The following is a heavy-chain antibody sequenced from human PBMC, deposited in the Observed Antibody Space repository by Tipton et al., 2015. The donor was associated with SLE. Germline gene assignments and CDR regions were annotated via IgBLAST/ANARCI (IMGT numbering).Heavy chain of an antibody. D-gene: IGHD6-6*01. CDR3: ARERQLWANAFDR. V-gene: IGHV4-34*01. CDR2: INHSGST. Sequence: TLSLTCAVYGGSFSGYYWSWIRQPPGKGLEWIGEINHSGSTNYNPSLKSRVTISVDTSKNQFSLKLSSVTAADTAAYYCARERQLWANAFDRWGQGTMVTVSS. CDR1: GGSFSGYY. J-gene: IGHJ3*01.